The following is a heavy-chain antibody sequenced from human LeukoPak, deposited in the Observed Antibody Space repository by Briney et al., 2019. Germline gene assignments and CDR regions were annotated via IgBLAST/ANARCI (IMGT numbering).Heavy chain of an antibody. CDR2: IIPIFGTA. CDR1: GGTFSSYA. Sequence: ASVKVSCKASGGTFSSYAISWVRQAPGQGLEWMGGIIPIFGTANYAQKFQGRVTMTRDTSTSTVYMELSSLRSEDTAVYYCARDVPPHAFDIWGQGTMVTVSS. V-gene: IGHV1-69*05. J-gene: IGHJ3*02. CDR3: ARDVPPHAFDI.